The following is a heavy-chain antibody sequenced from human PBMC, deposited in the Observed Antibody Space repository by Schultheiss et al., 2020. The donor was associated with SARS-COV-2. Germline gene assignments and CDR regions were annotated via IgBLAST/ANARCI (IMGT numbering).Heavy chain of an antibody. CDR3: ARGYDFWSGYHFDY. CDR1: GFTFSSYD. D-gene: IGHD3-3*01. J-gene: IGHJ4*02. V-gene: IGHV3-13*01. CDR2: IGTAGDT. Sequence: GGSLRLSCAASGFTFSSYDMHWVRQATGKGLEWVSAIGTAGDTYYPGSVKGRFTISRENAKNSLYLQMNSLRAEDTAVYYCARGYDFWSGYHFDYWGQGTLVTVSS.